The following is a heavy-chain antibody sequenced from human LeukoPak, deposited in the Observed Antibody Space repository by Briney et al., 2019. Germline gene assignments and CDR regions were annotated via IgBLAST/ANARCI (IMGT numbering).Heavy chain of an antibody. V-gene: IGHV3-11*01. Sequence: GGSLRLSCAASGFTFSDYSMSWIRQAPGEGLEWVSYISSSGTSIYYADSVKGRFTISRDNAKNSLYLQMNSLRAEDTAVYYCARAYVGSYFDYWGQGTLVTVSS. J-gene: IGHJ4*02. CDR3: ARAYVGSYFDY. CDR1: GFTFSDYS. CDR2: ISSSGTSI. D-gene: IGHD2-15*01.